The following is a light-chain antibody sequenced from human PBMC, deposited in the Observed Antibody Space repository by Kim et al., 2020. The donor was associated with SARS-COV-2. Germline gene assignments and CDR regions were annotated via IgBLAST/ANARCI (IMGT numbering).Light chain of an antibody. Sequence: GALGQTARITCGGNNMGTKNVHWYQQKPGQAPVLVIYRDSNRPSGIPERFSGSNSGNTATLTISRAQAGDEADYYCQVWDSSTYVFGTGTKVTVL. CDR2: RDS. V-gene: IGLV3-9*01. CDR1: NMGTKN. CDR3: QVWDSSTYV. J-gene: IGLJ1*01.